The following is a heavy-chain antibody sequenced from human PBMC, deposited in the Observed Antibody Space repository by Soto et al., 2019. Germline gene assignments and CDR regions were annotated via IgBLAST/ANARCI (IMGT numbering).Heavy chain of an antibody. J-gene: IGHJ4*02. CDR3: ARERYDILTGYYRYFDY. D-gene: IGHD3-9*01. Sequence: QVQLQESGPGLVKPSQTLSLTCTVSGGSISSGGYYWSWIRQHPGKGLEWIGYIYYSGSTYYNPSLKGRVTLSVDTSKNQFSLKLSSVTAADTAVYYCARERYDILTGYYRYFDYWGQGTLVTVSS. CDR1: GGSISSGGYY. V-gene: IGHV4-31*03. CDR2: IYYSGST.